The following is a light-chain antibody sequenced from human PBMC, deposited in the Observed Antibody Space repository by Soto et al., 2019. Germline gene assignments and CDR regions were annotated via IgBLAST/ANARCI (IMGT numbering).Light chain of an antibody. CDR1: QSISRY. J-gene: IGKJ5*01. V-gene: IGKV3-20*01. CDR2: GAA. Sequence: IVLAHSPGTLSLSPVERTTLSCRASQSISRYLAWYQQKPGQAPRLLIYGAATRATGIPARFSGSGSGTDFTLTISSLEPEDFAVYYCQQYGSSPRITFGQGTRLEI. CDR3: QQYGSSPRIT.